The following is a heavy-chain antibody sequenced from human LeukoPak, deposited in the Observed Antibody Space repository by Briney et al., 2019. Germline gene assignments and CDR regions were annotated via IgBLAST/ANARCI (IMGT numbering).Heavy chain of an antibody. D-gene: IGHD3-10*01. CDR3: ARGVGGAFDN. CDR2: IYHSGST. Sequence: NPSETLSLTCTVSGYSISSGYYWGWIRQPPGKGLEWIGSIYHSGSTYYNPSLKSRVTISVDTSKNQFSLKLSSVTAADTAVYYCARGVGGAFDNLGQGTMVTVSS. CDR1: GYSISSGYY. J-gene: IGHJ3*02. V-gene: IGHV4-38-2*02.